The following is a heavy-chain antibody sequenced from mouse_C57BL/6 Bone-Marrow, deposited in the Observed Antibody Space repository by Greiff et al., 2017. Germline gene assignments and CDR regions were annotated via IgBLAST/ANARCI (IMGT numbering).Heavy chain of an antibody. Sequence: EVKLMESGGGLVKPGGSLKLSCAASGFTFSSYAMSWVRQTPEKRLEWVATISDGGSYTYYPDNVKGRFTISRDNAKNNLYLQMSHLKSEDTAMYYCARDTYWGQGTTLTVSS. CDR3: ARDTY. V-gene: IGHV5-4*01. J-gene: IGHJ2*01. CDR1: GFTFSSYA. CDR2: ISDGGSYT.